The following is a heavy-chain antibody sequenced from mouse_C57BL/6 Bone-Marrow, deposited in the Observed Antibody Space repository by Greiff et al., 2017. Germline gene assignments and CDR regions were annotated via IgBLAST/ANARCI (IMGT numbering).Heavy chain of an antibody. CDR1: GYTFTSYG. Sequence: QVQLQQSGAELARPGASVKLSCKASGYTFTSYGISWVKQRTGQGLEWIGEIYPRSGNTYYNEKFKGKATLTAEQSSSTAYMELRSLTSEDSAVYFGAKSYGSGWYVDVWGTGTTVTVSS. CDR2: IYPRSGNT. CDR3: AKSYGSGWYVDV. D-gene: IGHD1-1*01. V-gene: IGHV1-81*01. J-gene: IGHJ1*03.